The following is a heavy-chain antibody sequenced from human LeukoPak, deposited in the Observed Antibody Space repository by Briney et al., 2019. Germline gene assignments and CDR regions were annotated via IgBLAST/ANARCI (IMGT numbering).Heavy chain of an antibody. D-gene: IGHD3-16*02. CDR2: IYYSGST. CDR3: ARSSYDYVWGSYRSAYYFDY. Sequence: PSETLSLTCTVSGGSISSYYWSWIRQPPGKGLEWLGYIYYSGSTNYNPSLKSRVTISVDTSKNQFSLKLSSVTAADTAVYYCARSSYDYVWGSYRSAYYFDYWGQGTLVTVSS. J-gene: IGHJ4*02. CDR1: GGSISSYY. V-gene: IGHV4-59*01.